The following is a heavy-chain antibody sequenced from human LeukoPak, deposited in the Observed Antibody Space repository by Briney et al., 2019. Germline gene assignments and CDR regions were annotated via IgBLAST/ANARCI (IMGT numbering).Heavy chain of an antibody. CDR3: ARVPYSATSAYNYFDP. CDR1: GYSFTTYW. J-gene: IGHJ5*02. Sequence: KAGESLKISCKGSGYSFTTYWIGWERQMPGKGLEWMGIIYPGDSDTRYSPSFQGQVTISADKSISTAYLQWSSLKASDTAIYYCARVPYSATSAYNYFDPWGQGTLVTVSS. CDR2: IYPGDSDT. V-gene: IGHV5-51*01. D-gene: IGHD3-16*01.